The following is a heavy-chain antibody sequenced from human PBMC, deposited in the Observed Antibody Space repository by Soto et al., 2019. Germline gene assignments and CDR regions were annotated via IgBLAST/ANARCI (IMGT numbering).Heavy chain of an antibody. J-gene: IGHJ4*02. CDR1: GFTFSDYA. D-gene: IGHD4-4*01. CDR3: AKLLRPGLQFFDF. V-gene: IGHV3-23*01. Sequence: EVQLLESGGGLVQPGGSLRLSCAASGFTFSDYAMSWVRQVPGKGLDWVSAISSSGDHTFYADSVKGRFTISRDNSKNTLYLQVNSLRAEDTAVYYCAKLLRPGLQFFDFWGQGTLVTVSS. CDR2: ISSSGDHT.